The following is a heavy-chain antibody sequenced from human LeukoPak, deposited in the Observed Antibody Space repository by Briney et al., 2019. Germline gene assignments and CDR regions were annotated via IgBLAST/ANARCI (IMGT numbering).Heavy chain of an antibody. Sequence: SETLSLTCTVSGGSIGRYYWSWIWQPPGEGLERIGYIHHSGGSNYNPSLKSRVTISLDTSKNQISLKLSSVTAADTAVYYCARGGDFYGSGPRDYWGQGTLVTVSS. D-gene: IGHD3-10*01. CDR1: GGSIGRYY. J-gene: IGHJ4*02. V-gene: IGHV4-59*08. CDR3: ARGGDFYGSGPRDY. CDR2: IHHSGGS.